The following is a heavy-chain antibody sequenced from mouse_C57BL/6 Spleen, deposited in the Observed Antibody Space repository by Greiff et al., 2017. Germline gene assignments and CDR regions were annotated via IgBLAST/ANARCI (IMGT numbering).Heavy chain of an antibody. J-gene: IGHJ3*01. D-gene: IGHD2-5*01. CDR3: TSIDYSNYGGAY. CDR1: GYTFTDYE. CDR2: IDPETGGT. Sequence: QVQLHQSGAELVRPGASVTLSCKASGYTFTDYEMHWVKQTPVHGLEWIGAIDPETGGTAYNQKFKGKAILTADKSSSTAYMELRSLTSEDSAVYYCTSIDYSNYGGAYWGQGTLVTVSA. V-gene: IGHV1-15*01.